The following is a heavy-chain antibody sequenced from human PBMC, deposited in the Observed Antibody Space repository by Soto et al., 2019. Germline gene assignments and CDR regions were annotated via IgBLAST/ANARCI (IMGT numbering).Heavy chain of an antibody. D-gene: IGHD3-3*01. Sequence: GGSLRLSCAASGFTFSSYGMHWVRQAPGKGLEWVAVILYDGSNKYHADSVKGRFTISRDNSKNTLYLQMNSLRAEDTAVYYCAKGDFWTGPGDYWGQGTRVTVSS. V-gene: IGHV3-30*18. CDR1: GFTFSSYG. CDR3: AKGDFWTGPGDY. CDR2: ILYDGSNK. J-gene: IGHJ4*02.